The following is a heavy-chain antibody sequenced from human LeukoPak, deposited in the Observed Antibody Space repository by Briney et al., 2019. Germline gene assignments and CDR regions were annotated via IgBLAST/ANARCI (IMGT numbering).Heavy chain of an antibody. J-gene: IGHJ4*02. Sequence: AGGSLRLSCAASGFTFSSYAMSWVRQAPGKGLEWVSAISGSGGSTYYADSVKGRFTISRDNSKNTLYLQMNSLRAEDTAVYYCAKDPYDILTGPDYWGQGTLVTVSS. D-gene: IGHD3-9*01. CDR3: AKDPYDILTGPDY. V-gene: IGHV3-23*01. CDR2: ISGSGGST. CDR1: GFTFSSYA.